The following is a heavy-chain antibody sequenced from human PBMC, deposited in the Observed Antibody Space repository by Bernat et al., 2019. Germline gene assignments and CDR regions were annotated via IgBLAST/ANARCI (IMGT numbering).Heavy chain of an antibody. CDR1: GVTFSSYG. V-gene: IGHV3-33*01. CDR2: IWYDGSNT. CDR3: ARTRVWVYSGYDPFGETYYYYGMDV. Sequence: QVQLVESGGGVVQPGRSLRLSCAASGVTFSSYGMHWVRQAPGKGLEWVAVIWYDGSNTYYADSVKGRFTISRDNSKNTLYLQMNSLRAEDTAVYCCARTRVWVYSGYDPFGETYYYYGMDVWGQGTTVTVSS. J-gene: IGHJ6*02. D-gene: IGHD5-12*01.